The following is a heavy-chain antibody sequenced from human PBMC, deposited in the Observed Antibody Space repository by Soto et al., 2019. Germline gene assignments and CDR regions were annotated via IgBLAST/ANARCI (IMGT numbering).Heavy chain of an antibody. J-gene: IGHJ4*02. CDR1: GYTFTSYG. D-gene: IGHD2-15*01. V-gene: IGHV1-18*01. Sequence: GASVKVSCKASGYTFTSYGISWVRQAPGQGLEWMGWISAYNGNTNYAQKLQGRVTMTTDTSTSTAYMELRSLRSDDTAVYYCARAEQLGYCSGGSCYHVDYWGQGTLVTVSS. CDR3: ARAEQLGYCSGGSCYHVDY. CDR2: ISAYNGNT.